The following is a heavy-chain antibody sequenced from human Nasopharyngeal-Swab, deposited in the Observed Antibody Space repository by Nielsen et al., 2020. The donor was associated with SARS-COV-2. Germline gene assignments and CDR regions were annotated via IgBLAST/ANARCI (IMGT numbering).Heavy chain of an antibody. J-gene: IGHJ6*03. V-gene: IGHV4-31*02. CDR3: ARVFWGYCSSTSCSNCYYYYYMDV. CDR2: IYYSGST. D-gene: IGHD2-2*01. Sequence: RQAPGKGLEWIGYIYYSGSTYYNPSLKSRVTISVDTSKNQFSLKLSSVTAADTAVYYCARVFWGYCSSTSCSNCYYYYYMDVWGKGTTVTVSS.